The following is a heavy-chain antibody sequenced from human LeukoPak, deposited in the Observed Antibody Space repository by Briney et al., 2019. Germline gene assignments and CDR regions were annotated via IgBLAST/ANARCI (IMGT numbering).Heavy chain of an antibody. J-gene: IGHJ4*02. V-gene: IGHV4-61*08. CDR3: ARVVYDSSGYYYSRSYYFDY. CDR1: GGSISSGGYY. Sequence: SETLSLTCTVSGGSISSGGYYWSWIRQHPGKGLEWIGYIYYSGSTNYNPSLKSRVTISVDTSKNQFSLKLSSVTAADTAVYYCARVVYDSSGYYYSRSYYFDYWGQGTLVTVSS. D-gene: IGHD3-22*01. CDR2: IYYSGST.